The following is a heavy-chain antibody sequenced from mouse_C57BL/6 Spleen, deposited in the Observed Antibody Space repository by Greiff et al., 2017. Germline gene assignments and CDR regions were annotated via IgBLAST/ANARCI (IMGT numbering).Heavy chain of an antibody. CDR1: GYAFSSSW. J-gene: IGHJ2*01. D-gene: IGHD1-1*01. Sequence: QVQLQQSGPELVKPGASVKISCKASGYAFSSSWMNWVKQRPGKGLEWIGRIYPGDGDTNYNGKFKGKATLTADKSSSTAYMQLSSLTSEDSEVYFCARSCSDVEYYFDDWGQGTTLTVSS. V-gene: IGHV1-82*01. CDR2: IYPGDGDT. CDR3: ARSCSDVEYYFDD.